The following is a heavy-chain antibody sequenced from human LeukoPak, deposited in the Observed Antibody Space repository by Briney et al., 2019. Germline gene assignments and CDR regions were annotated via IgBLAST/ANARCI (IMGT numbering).Heavy chain of an antibody. CDR1: GYTFTDYY. Sequence: ASVKVSCKASGYTFTDYYLHWVQQAPGQGLEWMGWINPNSGGTNYAQKFQGRVTMTRDTSISTAYMELSRLRSDDTAVYYCARDLGIAAAGNWFDPWGQGTLVTVSS. CDR3: ARDLGIAAAGNWFDP. CDR2: INPNSGGT. V-gene: IGHV1-2*02. D-gene: IGHD6-13*01. J-gene: IGHJ5*02.